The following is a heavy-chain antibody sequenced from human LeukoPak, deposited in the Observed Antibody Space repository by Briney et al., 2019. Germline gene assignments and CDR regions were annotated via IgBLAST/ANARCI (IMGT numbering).Heavy chain of an antibody. CDR1: GGSISSYY. V-gene: IGHV4-59*01. D-gene: IGHD1-26*01. CDR3: ARAIVGATKFRSAFDI. J-gene: IGHJ3*02. Sequence: PSETLSLTCTVSGGSISSYYWNWIRQPPGKGLEWIGYIYYSGTTNYNPSLKSRVTISVDTSKNQFSLKLSSVTAADTAVYYCARAIVGATKFRSAFDIWGQGTMVTVSS. CDR2: IYYSGTT.